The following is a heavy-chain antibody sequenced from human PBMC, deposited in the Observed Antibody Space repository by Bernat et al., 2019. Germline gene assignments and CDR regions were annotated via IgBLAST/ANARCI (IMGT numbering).Heavy chain of an antibody. Sequence: EVQLVESGGGLVQPGGSLRLSCAASGLTFGGFWMPGVRQAPGKGLVWVYRFNGDGSSTSYADSVKGRFTISRDNAKNTLYLQMNSLRAEDTAVYYCAKAEYSSSSRHFDYWGQGTLVTVSS. V-gene: IGHV3-74*01. D-gene: IGHD6-6*01. J-gene: IGHJ4*02. CDR2: FNGDGSST. CDR3: AKAEYSSSSRHFDY. CDR1: GLTFGGFW.